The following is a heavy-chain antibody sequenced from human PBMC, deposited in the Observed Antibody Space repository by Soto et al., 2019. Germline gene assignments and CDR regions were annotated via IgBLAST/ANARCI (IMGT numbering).Heavy chain of an antibody. J-gene: IGHJ3*02. Sequence: PSETLSLTCTVSGGSVNSVNHYWSWIRQPPGKGLEWIGYVYYTGSTNYNSSLKSRATISVDTSKNHFSLKLSSVTAADTAIYYCARDPLRGYCSSTSCNDAFDIWGQGTMVTVSS. CDR2: VYYTGST. CDR1: GGSVNSVNHY. D-gene: IGHD2-2*01. V-gene: IGHV4-61*03. CDR3: ARDPLRGYCSSTSCNDAFDI.